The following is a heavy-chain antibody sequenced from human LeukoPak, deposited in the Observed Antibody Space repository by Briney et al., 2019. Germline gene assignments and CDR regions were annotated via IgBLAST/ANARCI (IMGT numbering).Heavy chain of an antibody. Sequence: SETLSLTCTVSGGSISSYYWSWIRQPPGKGLEWIGYIYYSGSTNYNPSLKSRVTISVDTSKNQFSLKLSSVTAADTAVYYCARGAAPGYYYGMDVWGQATTVTVSS. CDR3: ARGAAPGYYYGMDV. D-gene: IGHD6-6*01. J-gene: IGHJ6*02. CDR1: GGSISSYY. V-gene: IGHV4-59*01. CDR2: IYYSGST.